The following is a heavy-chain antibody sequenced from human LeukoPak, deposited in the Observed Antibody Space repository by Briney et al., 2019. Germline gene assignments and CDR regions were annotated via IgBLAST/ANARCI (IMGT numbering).Heavy chain of an antibody. Sequence: GGSLRLSCVASGFTFSSYAMTWVRQAPGKGLEWVSVITRSGFSTYYADSVKGRLTISRDDSKNTLYLQMNSLRAEDTAIFYCAKDFQTWAFDIWGQGTMVTVSS. J-gene: IGHJ3*02. CDR3: AKDFQTWAFDI. V-gene: IGHV3-23*01. CDR2: ITRSGFST. CDR1: GFTFSSYA.